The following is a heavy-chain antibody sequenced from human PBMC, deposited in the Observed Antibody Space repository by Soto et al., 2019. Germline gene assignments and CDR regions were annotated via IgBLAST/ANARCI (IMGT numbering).Heavy chain of an antibody. CDR2: IIPIFGTA. V-gene: IGHV1-69*13. CDR3: ASPYGTNGVCYKEGDTYYYYYYRMDV. Sequence: SVKVSCKASGATFSSYAISWVRQAPGQGLEWMGGIIPIFGTANYAQKFQGRVTITADESTSTAYMELSSLRSEDTAVYYCASPYGTNGVCYKEGDTYYYYYYRMDVWGQGTTVTVSS. J-gene: IGHJ6*02. D-gene: IGHD2-8*01. CDR1: GATFSSYA.